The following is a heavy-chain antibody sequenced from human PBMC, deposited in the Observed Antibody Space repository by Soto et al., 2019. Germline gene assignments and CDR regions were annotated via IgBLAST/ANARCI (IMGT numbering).Heavy chain of an antibody. CDR2: ISGSGGST. D-gene: IGHD2-15*01. V-gene: IGHV3-23*01. Sequence: GGSLRLSCAASGFTFSSHAMSWVRQAPGKGLEWVSAISGSGGSTYYADSVKGRFTISRDNSKNTLYLQMNSLRAEDTAVYYCAKDKDIVVVVAATGFDYWGQGTLVTVSS. CDR1: GFTFSSHA. CDR3: AKDKDIVVVVAATGFDY. J-gene: IGHJ4*02.